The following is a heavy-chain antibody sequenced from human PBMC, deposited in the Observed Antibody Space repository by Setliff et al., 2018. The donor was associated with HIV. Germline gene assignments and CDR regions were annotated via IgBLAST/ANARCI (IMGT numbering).Heavy chain of an antibody. CDR2: MFRTGTS. CDR1: GYSIRSGYY. Sequence: PSETLSLTCAVSGYSIRSGYYWGWIRQSPGKGLEWIGTMFRTGTSYYNPSLTSRVTISLDTSKNQFSLKLTSVTAADTAVYYCARAPPGIQNDALDVWGQGTVVTVSS. CDR3: ARAPPGIQNDALDV. V-gene: IGHV4-38-2*01. J-gene: IGHJ3*01.